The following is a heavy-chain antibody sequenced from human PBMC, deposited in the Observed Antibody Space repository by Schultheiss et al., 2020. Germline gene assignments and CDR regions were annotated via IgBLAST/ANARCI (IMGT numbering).Heavy chain of an antibody. V-gene: IGHV6-1*01. D-gene: IGHD5-12*01. CDR1: GDSVSSNSAA. CDR2: TYYRSKWYN. J-gene: IGHJ4*02. Sequence: SQTLSLTCAISGDSVSSNSAAWNWIRQSPSRGLEWLGRTYYRSKWYNDYAVSVKSRITINPDTSKNQFSLQLNSVTPEDTAVYYCARDMEDVDIVATSVDYWGQGTLVTVSS. CDR3: ARDMEDVDIVATSVDY.